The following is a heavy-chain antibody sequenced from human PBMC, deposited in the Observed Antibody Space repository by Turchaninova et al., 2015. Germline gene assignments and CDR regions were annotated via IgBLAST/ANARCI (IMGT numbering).Heavy chain of an antibody. D-gene: IGHD2-8*01. J-gene: IGHJ6*03. CDR1: GYTFTNYG. CDR3: ERVVGQTFYHDANGKRRSYFSNYMDF. Sequence: GYTFTNYGISWMRQAPGQGLEWMGWISDYNGNPKYAQRVQGRVTMSTDTSTNTAYLDLRSLRSDDTAVYFCERVVGQTFYHDANGKRRSYFSNYMDFWGKGTTVIVSS. V-gene: IGHV1-18*01. CDR2: ISDYNGNP.